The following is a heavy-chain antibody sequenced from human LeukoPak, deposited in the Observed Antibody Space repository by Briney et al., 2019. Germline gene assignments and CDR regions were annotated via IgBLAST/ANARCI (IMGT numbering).Heavy chain of an antibody. D-gene: IGHD1-26*01. CDR3: ARSGSLDY. V-gene: IGHV4-38-2*01. CDR1: GYSISSGYS. Sequence: SETLSLTCSVSGYSISSGYSWGWIRQPPGKGLQWIGSIHHSGSTDYNPSLKSRVSISVDTSKNQFSLKLSSVTAADTAVYYCARSGSLDYWGQGTLVTVSS. CDR2: IHHSGST. J-gene: IGHJ4*02.